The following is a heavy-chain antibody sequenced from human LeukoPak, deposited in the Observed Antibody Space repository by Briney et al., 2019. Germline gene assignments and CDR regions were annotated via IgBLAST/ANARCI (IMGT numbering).Heavy chain of an antibody. D-gene: IGHD5-24*01. J-gene: IGHJ4*02. CDR3: ASSRDGCNDY. V-gene: IGHV3-30-3*01. Sequence: PGGSLRLSCAASGFTFSSYAMHWVRQAPDKGLEWVAVISYDGSNKYYADSVKGRFTISRDNSKNTLYLQMNSLRAEDTAVYYCASSRDGCNDYWGQGTLVTVSS. CDR1: GFTFSSYA. CDR2: ISYDGSNK.